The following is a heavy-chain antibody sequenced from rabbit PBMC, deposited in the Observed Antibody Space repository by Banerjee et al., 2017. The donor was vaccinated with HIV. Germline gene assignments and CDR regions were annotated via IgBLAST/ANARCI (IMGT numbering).Heavy chain of an antibody. CDR1: GIDFSSYYY. J-gene: IGHJ6*01. V-gene: IGHV1S40*01. CDR2: IDTDSSDST. Sequence: QSLEESGGDLVKPGASLTLTCTASGIDFSSYYYMCWVRQAPGKGLEWIACIDTDSSDSTDYASWAKGRFTISKTSSTTVTLQMTGLTAADTATYFCARGDVGSPYYRLWGPGTLVTVS. D-gene: IGHD8-1*01. CDR3: ARGDVGSPYYRL.